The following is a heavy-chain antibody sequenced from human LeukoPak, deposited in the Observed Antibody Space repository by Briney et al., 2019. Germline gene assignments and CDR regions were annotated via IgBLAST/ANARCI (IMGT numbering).Heavy chain of an antibody. J-gene: IGHJ3*01. CDR2: ISPYHGNT. D-gene: IGHD4-17*01. CDR1: GYTFTTYG. CDR3: TRDYGDYGDDVFDV. V-gene: IGHV1-18*01. Sequence: ASVKVSCKTSGYTFTTYGINWVRQAPGEGLEWMGWISPYHGNTKYAYGLQDRVTLTTDASTTTAYMELSGLRPDDTAVYYCTRDYGDYGDDVFDVWGQGTMVIVSS.